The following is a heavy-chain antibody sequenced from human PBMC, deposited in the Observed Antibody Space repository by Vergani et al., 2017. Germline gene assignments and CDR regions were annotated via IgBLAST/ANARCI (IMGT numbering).Heavy chain of an antibody. CDR3: ARGRPTYYDFWSGYKYYYGMDV. Sequence: QVQLVESGGGVVQPGRSLRLSCAASGFTFSSYGMHWVRQAPGKGLEWVAVIWYDGSNKYYADSVKGRFTITRDNSKNTLYLQMNSLRAEDTAVYYCARGRPTYYDFWSGYKYYYGMDVWGQGTTVTVSS. D-gene: IGHD3-3*01. J-gene: IGHJ6*02. V-gene: IGHV3-33*01. CDR2: IWYDGSNK. CDR1: GFTFSSYG.